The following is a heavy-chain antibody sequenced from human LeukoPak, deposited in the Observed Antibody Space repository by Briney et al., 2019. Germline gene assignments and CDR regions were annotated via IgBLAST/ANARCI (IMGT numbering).Heavy chain of an antibody. V-gene: IGHV4-59*01. Sequence: SETLSLTCNVSGGSINRNYWSWIRQSPGKGLEWIGYIYYSGSTKYNPSLKSRVTISVDTSKIQFSLKLRSVTAADTAVYYCARAAGASYYYGMDVWGQGTTVTVSS. J-gene: IGHJ6*02. D-gene: IGHD1-26*01. CDR1: GGSINRNY. CDR2: IYYSGST. CDR3: ARAAGASYYYGMDV.